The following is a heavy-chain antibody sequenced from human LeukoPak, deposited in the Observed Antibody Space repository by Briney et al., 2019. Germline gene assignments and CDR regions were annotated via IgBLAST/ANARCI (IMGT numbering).Heavy chain of an antibody. Sequence: GGSLRLSCAASGFTFSSYGMHWVRQAPGKGLEWVAFIRYDGSNKYYADSVKGRFTISRDNSKNTLYLQMNSLRAEDTAVYYCARDRPYCSGGSCYSGYYFDYWGQGTLVTVSS. CDR2: IRYDGSNK. D-gene: IGHD2-15*01. V-gene: IGHV3-30*02. CDR1: GFTFSSYG. CDR3: ARDRPYCSGGSCYSGYYFDY. J-gene: IGHJ4*02.